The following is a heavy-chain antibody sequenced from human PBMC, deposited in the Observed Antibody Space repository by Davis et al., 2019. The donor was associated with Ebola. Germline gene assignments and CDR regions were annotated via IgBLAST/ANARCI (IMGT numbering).Heavy chain of an antibody. CDR2: IYYSGST. CDR3: ASLVGYCSSTSCWYYGMDV. Sequence: MPGGSLRLSCTVSGGSISSYYWSWIRQPPGKGLEWIGYIYYSGSTNYNPSLKSRVTISVDTPKNQFSLKLSSVTAADTAVYYCASLVGYCSSTSCWYYGMDVWGQGTTVTVSS. J-gene: IGHJ6*02. D-gene: IGHD2-2*01. V-gene: IGHV4-59*08. CDR1: GGSISSYY.